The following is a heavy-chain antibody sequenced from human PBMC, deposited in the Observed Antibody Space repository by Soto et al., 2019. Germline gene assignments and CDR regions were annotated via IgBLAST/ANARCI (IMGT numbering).Heavy chain of an antibody. Sequence: QLQLQESGPGLVKPSETLSLTCTVSGGSISSSSYYWGWIRQPPGKGLEWIGSIYYSGSTYYNPSLKRRVTISVDTSKNQFSLTLSSVTAADTAVYYCARRITIFGVPYYFDYWGQGTLVTVSS. V-gene: IGHV4-39*01. D-gene: IGHD3-3*01. CDR3: ARRITIFGVPYYFDY. CDR1: GGSISSSSYY. CDR2: IYYSGST. J-gene: IGHJ4*02.